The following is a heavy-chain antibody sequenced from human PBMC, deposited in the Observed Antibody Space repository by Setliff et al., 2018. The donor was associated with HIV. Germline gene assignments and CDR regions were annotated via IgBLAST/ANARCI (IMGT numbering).Heavy chain of an antibody. CDR3: TTAARNYYDSSGVRDAFDI. D-gene: IGHD3-22*01. Sequence: GGSLRLSCTTSGFRFGDYAMSWVRQAPGKGLEWVGFIRSNADGGTTDYAAPVKGRITISRDDSKNTLYLQMNSLKTEDTAVYYCTTAARNYYDSSGVRDAFDIWGQGTMVTVSS. J-gene: IGHJ3*02. V-gene: IGHV3-49*04. CDR2: IRSNADGGTT. CDR1: GFRFGDYA.